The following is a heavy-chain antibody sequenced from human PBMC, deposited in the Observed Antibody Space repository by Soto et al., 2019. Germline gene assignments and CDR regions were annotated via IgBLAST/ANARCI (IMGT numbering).Heavy chain of an antibody. CDR2: ISYNGGST. CDR1: GFTFSSYA. Sequence: PGGPLRLSCAASGFTFSSYAMSWVRQAPGKGLEWVSAISYNGGSTYYADSVKGRFTISRDNSKNTLYLQMNSLRAEDTAVYYCARAGYSSGWYFDYWGQGTLVTVSS. CDR3: ARAGYSSGWYFDY. J-gene: IGHJ4*02. V-gene: IGHV3-23*01. D-gene: IGHD6-19*01.